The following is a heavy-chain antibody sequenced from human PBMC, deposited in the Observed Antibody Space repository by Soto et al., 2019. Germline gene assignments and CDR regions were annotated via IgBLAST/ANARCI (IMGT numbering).Heavy chain of an antibody. CDR1: GFTFSSYG. CDR2: IWYDGSNK. V-gene: IGHV3-33*01. D-gene: IGHD1-1*01. Sequence: GGSLRLSCAASGFTFSSYGMHWVRQAPGKGLEWVAVIWYDGSNKYYADSVKGRFTISRDNSKNTLYLQMNSLRAEDTAVYYCARERGGTTMDVWGQGTTVTVSS. J-gene: IGHJ6*02. CDR3: ARERGGTTMDV.